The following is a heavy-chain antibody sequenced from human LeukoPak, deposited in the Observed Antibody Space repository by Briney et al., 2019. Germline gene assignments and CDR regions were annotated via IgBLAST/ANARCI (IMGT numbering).Heavy chain of an antibody. Sequence: GGSLRLSCAASGFIFSNYGIIWVRQAPGKGLEWVSGISTTGSYKYYADAVKGRFTISRDNAENPVYLQMNSLRVEDTALYFCARAIAVAGKSDYWGQGTLVTVSS. V-gene: IGHV3-21*01. CDR2: ISTTGSYK. J-gene: IGHJ4*02. CDR3: ARAIAVAGKSDY. D-gene: IGHD6-19*01. CDR1: GFIFSNYG.